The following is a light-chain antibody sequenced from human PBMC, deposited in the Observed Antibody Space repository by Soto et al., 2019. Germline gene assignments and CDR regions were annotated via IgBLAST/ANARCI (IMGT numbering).Light chain of an antibody. CDR1: QSVSSN. J-gene: IGKJ4*01. CDR2: DAS. V-gene: IGKV3-15*01. Sequence: EIVMTQSPATLSVSPGERATLSCRASQSVSSNLAWYHQKPGQAPRLIIYDASTRATGIPARLSCSGSGNEFTLTISSLQFEDSAVYYCQQYNDGLTFGGGTKVEIK. CDR3: QQYNDGLT.